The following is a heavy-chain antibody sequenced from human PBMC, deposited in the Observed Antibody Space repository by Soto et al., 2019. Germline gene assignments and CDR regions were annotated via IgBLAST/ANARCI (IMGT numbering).Heavy chain of an antibody. Sequence: ASVKVSCKASGYTFTSYYMHWVRQAPGQGLEWMGIINPSGGSTSYAQKFQGRVTMTRDTSTSTVYMELSSLRSEDTAVYYCARDRRPTYYYDSSGYISPFDYWGQGTLVTVSS. D-gene: IGHD3-22*01. V-gene: IGHV1-46*01. J-gene: IGHJ4*02. CDR2: INPSGGST. CDR3: ARDRRPTYYYDSSGYISPFDY. CDR1: GYTFTSYY.